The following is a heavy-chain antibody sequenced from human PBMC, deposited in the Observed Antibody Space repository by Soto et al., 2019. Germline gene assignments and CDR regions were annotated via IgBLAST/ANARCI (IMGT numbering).Heavy chain of an antibody. CDR1: GFTFSTFA. J-gene: IGHJ5*02. D-gene: IGHD6-6*01. Sequence: EVQLLESGGSLVQPGGSLRLSCAASGFTFSTFAMNWVRQAPGEGLEWVSSISGSGGNTPYAVSVKGRVTISRDNSKNPLCLPVNTPRHEDTAVYYCAKVDVLMASSRGSCNWFNPLGLGTPVIDS. CDR3: AKVDVLMASSRGSCNWFNP. CDR2: ISGSGGNT. V-gene: IGHV3-23*01.